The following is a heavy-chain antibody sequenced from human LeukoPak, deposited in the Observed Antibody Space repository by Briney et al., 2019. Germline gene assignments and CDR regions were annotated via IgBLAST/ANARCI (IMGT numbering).Heavy chain of an antibody. CDR1: GFTFSIYA. CDR2: FSGSGGST. CDR3: AKDQYGSGSYYDAFDI. V-gene: IGHV3-23*01. Sequence: PGGSLRLSCAASGFTFSIYAMSWVRQAPGEGVEWVSAFSGSGGSTYYAASVKGRFTITTDDSKNTLYLQMNSLRAEDTAVYYCAKDQYGSGSYYDAFDIWGQGTMVTVSS. J-gene: IGHJ3*02. D-gene: IGHD3-10*01.